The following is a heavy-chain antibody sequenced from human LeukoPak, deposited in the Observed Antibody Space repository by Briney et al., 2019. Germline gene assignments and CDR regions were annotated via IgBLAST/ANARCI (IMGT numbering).Heavy chain of an antibody. D-gene: IGHD1-26*01. CDR2: FDPEDGET. J-gene: IGHJ2*01. V-gene: IGHV1-24*01. Sequence: ASVRVSCKASGYTFTAYYMHWVRQAPGQGLEWMGGFDPEDGETIYAQKFQGRVTMTEDTSTDTAYMGLSSLRSEDTAVYYCATKGLSGSYPPEYFDLWGRGTLVTVSS. CDR1: GYTFTAYY. CDR3: ATKGLSGSYPPEYFDL.